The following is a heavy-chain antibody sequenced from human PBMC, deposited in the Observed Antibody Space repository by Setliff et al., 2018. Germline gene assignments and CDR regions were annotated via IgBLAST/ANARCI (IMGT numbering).Heavy chain of an antibody. CDR1: GFSFSSFG. CDR3: AKDRHREGGIPKYFDY. J-gene: IGHJ4*02. V-gene: IGHV3-33*03. Sequence: GGSLRLSCAASGFSFSSFGMHWVRQAPGKGLEWVANIWYQGSNKYYADSVKGRFTISRDNSKNTVYLQMSSLRVEDTAVYFCAKDRHREGGIPKYFDYWGQGTLVTVSS. CDR2: IWYQGSNK. D-gene: IGHD2-21*01.